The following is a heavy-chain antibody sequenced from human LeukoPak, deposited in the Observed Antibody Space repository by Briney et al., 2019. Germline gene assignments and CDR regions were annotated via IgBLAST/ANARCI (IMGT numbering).Heavy chain of an antibody. CDR1: GFTFSSYG. CDR3: ARSPWYYYGMDV. Sequence: PGGSLRLSCAASGFTFSSYGMHWVRQAPGKGLEWVAVISYDGSNKYYADSVKGRFTISRDNSKNTLYLQMNSLRAEDTAVYYCARSPWYYYGMDVWGQGTTVTVSS. CDR2: ISYDGSNK. V-gene: IGHV3-30*19. J-gene: IGHJ6*02.